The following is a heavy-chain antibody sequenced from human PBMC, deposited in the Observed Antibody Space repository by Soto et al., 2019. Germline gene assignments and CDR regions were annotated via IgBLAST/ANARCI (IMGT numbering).Heavy chain of an antibody. Sequence: GGSLRLSCAPSGFTFSSYPMSWVRRAPEKGLECVSAISGSGGSTYYAGSVKGRFTISRDNSKNTLYLQMNSLRAEDTAVYYCAKDRQIVVVVAAPPWGAFDIWAQGTMVTVSS. CDR3: AKDRQIVVVVAAPPWGAFDI. CDR2: ISGSGGST. V-gene: IGHV3-23*01. CDR1: GFTFSSYP. D-gene: IGHD2-15*01. J-gene: IGHJ3*02.